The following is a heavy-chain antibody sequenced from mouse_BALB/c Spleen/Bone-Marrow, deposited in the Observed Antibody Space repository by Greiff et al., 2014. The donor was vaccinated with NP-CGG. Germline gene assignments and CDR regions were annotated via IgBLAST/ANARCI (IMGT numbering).Heavy chain of an antibody. CDR3: ARKGYGNYHYYAMDY. CDR1: GYTFTSYW. V-gene: IGHV1-7*01. Sequence: QVQLQQSGAELAKPGASVKMSCKASGYTFTSYWMYWIKQRPGQGLEWIGYINPSTGYTEYNQKFKDKATLTADKSSNTAYMQLSSLTSEDSAVYYCARKGYGNYHYYAMDYWDQGTSVTVSS. J-gene: IGHJ4*01. D-gene: IGHD2-1*01. CDR2: INPSTGYT.